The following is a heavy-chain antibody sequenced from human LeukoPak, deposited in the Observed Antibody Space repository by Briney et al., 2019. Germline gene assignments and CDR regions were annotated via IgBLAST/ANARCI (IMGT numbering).Heavy chain of an antibody. J-gene: IGHJ6*02. CDR2: MNPNSGNT. D-gene: IGHD3-3*01. CDR1: GYTFTSHD. CDR3: ARAQTITGYYYYYYGMDV. V-gene: IGHV1-8*01. Sequence: VASVKVSCKASGYTFTSHDINWVRQATGQGLEWMGWMNPNSGNTGYAQKFQGRVTMTRNTSISTAYMELSSLRSEDTAVYYCARAQTITGYYYYYYGMDVWGQGTTVTVSS.